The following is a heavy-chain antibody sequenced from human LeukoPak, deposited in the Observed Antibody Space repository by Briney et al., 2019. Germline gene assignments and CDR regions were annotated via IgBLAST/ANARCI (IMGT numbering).Heavy chain of an antibody. CDR2: IRYDARNI. D-gene: IGHD5-18*01. CDR1: GFTFSNYG. J-gene: IGHJ4*02. V-gene: IGHV3-30*02. CDR3: AKDIYSYGELDH. Sequence: PGGSLRLSCAASGFTFSNYGMHWVRQAPGKGLGWVAFIRYDARNIYYADSVKGRFTISRDNSKKTLYLQMNSLRAEDTAFYYCAKDIYSYGELDHWGQGTLVIVSS.